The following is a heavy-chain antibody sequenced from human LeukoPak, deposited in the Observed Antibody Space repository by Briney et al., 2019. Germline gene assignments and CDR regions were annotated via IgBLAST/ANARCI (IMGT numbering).Heavy chain of an antibody. J-gene: IGHJ4*02. D-gene: IGHD6-19*01. V-gene: IGHV1-69*06. Sequence: GSSVKVSCKASGGTFSSYAISWVRQAPGQGLEWMGGIIPIFGTANYAQKFQGRVTITADKSTSTAYMELSSLRSEVTAVYYCARGLYSSGWYYFDYWGQGTLVTVSS. CDR3: ARGLYSSGWYYFDY. CDR2: IIPIFGTA. CDR1: GGTFSSYA.